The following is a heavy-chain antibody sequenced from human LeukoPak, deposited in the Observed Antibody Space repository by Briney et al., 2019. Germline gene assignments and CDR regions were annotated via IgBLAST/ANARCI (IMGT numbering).Heavy chain of an antibody. CDR3: ARGSKWNYALHFDF. J-gene: IGHJ4*02. CDR2: IKKDGSEK. V-gene: IGHV3-7*05. Sequence: GGSLRLSCAASGFTFSSFWMSWVRQAPGKGLEWVADIKKDGSEKDSVDSVKGRFTSARDNAKNSLYLQMNSLGAEDTAVYYCARGSKWNYALHFDFWGQGTVVTVSS. CDR1: GFTFSSFW. D-gene: IGHD1-7*01.